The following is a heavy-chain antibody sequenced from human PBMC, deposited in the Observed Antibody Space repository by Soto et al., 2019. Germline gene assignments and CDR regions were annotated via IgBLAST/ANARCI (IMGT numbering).Heavy chain of an antibody. D-gene: IGHD6-25*01. J-gene: IGHJ5*02. CDR1: GLTFSSHA. V-gene: IGHV3-23*01. CDR3: AKDLAAMANWFDP. Sequence: WGSLRLSFAASGLTFSSHAISWLRHAPGKGLEWVSAISGSGGSTYYADSVKGRFTISRDNSKNTLYLQMNSLRAEDTAVYYCAKDLAAMANWFDPWGQGTLVTVSS. CDR2: ISGSGGST.